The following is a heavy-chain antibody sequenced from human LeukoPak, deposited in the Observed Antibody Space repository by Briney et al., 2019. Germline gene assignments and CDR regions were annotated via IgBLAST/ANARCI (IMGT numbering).Heavy chain of an antibody. CDR2: VKSKTDGGTT. Sequence: GGSLRLSCAASGFTFSSYWMSWVRQAPGKGLEWVGRVKSKTDGGTTDYAAPVKGRFTISRDDSKSTLILQMDSLKTEDTAVYFCTTGGGGNVFDHWGKGTLVTVSS. V-gene: IGHV3-15*01. D-gene: IGHD3-16*01. J-gene: IGHJ4*02. CDR3: TTGGGGNVFDH. CDR1: GFTFSSYW.